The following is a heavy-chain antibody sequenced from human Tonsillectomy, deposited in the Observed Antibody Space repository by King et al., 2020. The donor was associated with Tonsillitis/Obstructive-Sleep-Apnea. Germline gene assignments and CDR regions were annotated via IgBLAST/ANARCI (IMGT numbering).Heavy chain of an antibody. D-gene: IGHD3-16*01. Sequence: QLQESGPGLMKPSKTLSLTCTVSGGSISSSSYYWGWIRQPPGKGLEWIGSIYYSGSTYYNPSLKSRLTISVDTSMNQFSLRLSSVTAADTAVYYCAGQWGGGGYYYLDVWGQGTTVTVSS. CDR3: AGQWGGGGYYYLDV. CDR1: GGSISSSSYY. J-gene: IGHJ6*02. V-gene: IGHV4-39*01. CDR2: IYYSGST.